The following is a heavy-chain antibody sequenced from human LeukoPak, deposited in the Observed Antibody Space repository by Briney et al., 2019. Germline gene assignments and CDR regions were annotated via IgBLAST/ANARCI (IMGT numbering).Heavy chain of an antibody. Sequence: GGSLRLSCAASGFTLSNFAMHWVRQATGKGLEWVSAIGTAGDPFYPGSVKGRFTISRENAKNSLYLQMNNLRAEDTAVYYCARQMTPHGNFDYWGQGTLVTVSS. CDR1: GFTLSNFA. J-gene: IGHJ4*02. CDR3: ARQMTPHGNFDY. D-gene: IGHD1-26*01. V-gene: IGHV3-13*05. CDR2: IGTAGDP.